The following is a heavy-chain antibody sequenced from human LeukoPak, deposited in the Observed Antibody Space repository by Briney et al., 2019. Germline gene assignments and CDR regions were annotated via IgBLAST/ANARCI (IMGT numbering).Heavy chain of an antibody. CDR3: VREDLGVDY. Sequence: GGSLRLSCAVSGPIVSTNYMSWVRQAPGKGLEWISILYVNENRYYADSVKGRFIISRDASKNTLYLQMNSLRAEDTAMYYCVREDLGVDYWGQGTLVTVSS. CDR1: GPIVSTNY. CDR2: LYVNENR. D-gene: IGHD1-26*01. V-gene: IGHV3-53*01. J-gene: IGHJ4*02.